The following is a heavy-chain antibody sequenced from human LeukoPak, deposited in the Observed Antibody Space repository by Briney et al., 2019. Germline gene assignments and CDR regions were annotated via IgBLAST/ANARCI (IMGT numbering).Heavy chain of an antibody. CDR1: GFTFSSYA. D-gene: IGHD6-6*01. V-gene: IGHV3-23*01. CDR3: AKLGGSSSSRLDY. J-gene: IGHJ4*02. CDR2: VSGSGGST. Sequence: PGGSLRLSCAASGFTFSSYAMSWVRQAPGKGLEWVSAVSGSGGSTYYADSVKGRFTISRDNSKNTLYLQMNSLRAEDTAVYYCAKLGGSSSSRLDYWGQGTLVTVSS.